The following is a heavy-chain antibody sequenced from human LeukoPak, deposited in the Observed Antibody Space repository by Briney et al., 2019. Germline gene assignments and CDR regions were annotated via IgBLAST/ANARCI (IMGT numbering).Heavy chain of an antibody. Sequence: GGSLRLSCAASGFTFDDYAMHWVRQAPGKGLEWVSGISWNSGSIGYADSVKGRFTISRDNAKNSLYLQMNSLRAEDTAVYYCARADYYGSGASFDYWGRGTLVTVSS. CDR1: GFTFDDYA. CDR2: ISWNSGSI. D-gene: IGHD3-10*01. CDR3: ARADYYGSGASFDY. V-gene: IGHV3-9*01. J-gene: IGHJ4*02.